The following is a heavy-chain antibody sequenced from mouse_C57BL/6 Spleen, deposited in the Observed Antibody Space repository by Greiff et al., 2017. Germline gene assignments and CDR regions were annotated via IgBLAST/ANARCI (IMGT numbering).Heavy chain of an antibody. D-gene: IGHD2-4*01. CDR1: GYTFTDYE. J-gene: IGHJ3*01. Sequence: QVQLKESGAELVRPGASVTLSCKASGYTFTDYEMHWVKQTPVHGLEWIGAIDPETGGTAYNQKFKGKAILTADKSSSTAYMELRSLTSEDSAVYYCMADYDWFAYWGQGTLVTVSA. V-gene: IGHV1-15*01. CDR3: MADYDWFAY. CDR2: IDPETGGT.